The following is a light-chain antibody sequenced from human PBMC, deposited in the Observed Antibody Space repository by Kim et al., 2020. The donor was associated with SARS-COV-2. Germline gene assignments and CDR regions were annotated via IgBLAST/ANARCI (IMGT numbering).Light chain of an antibody. J-gene: IGLJ2*01. V-gene: IGLV3-1*01. CDR2: QDD. CDR3: QAWDIGTVI. CDR1: KVGDKF. Sequence: SVSPGQTASITCSGDKVGDKFACWYRQRPGQSPVLVMYQDDKRPSGIPGRFSGSNSGNTATLTISETQAMDEGDYYCQAWDIGTVIFGGGTRLTVL.